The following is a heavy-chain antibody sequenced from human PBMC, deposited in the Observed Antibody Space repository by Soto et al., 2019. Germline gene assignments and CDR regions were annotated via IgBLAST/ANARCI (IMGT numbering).Heavy chain of an antibody. J-gene: IGHJ6*02. CDR3: ARDNEYFDWSSVPYYYYGMDV. Sequence: GGSLRLSCAASGFTFSSYGMHWVRQAPGKGLEWVAVICYDGSNKYYADSVKGRFTISRDNSKNTLYLQMNSLRAEDTAVYYCARDNEYFDWSSVPYYYYGMDVWGQGTTVTVSS. V-gene: IGHV3-33*01. CDR2: ICYDGSNK. D-gene: IGHD3-9*01. CDR1: GFTFSSYG.